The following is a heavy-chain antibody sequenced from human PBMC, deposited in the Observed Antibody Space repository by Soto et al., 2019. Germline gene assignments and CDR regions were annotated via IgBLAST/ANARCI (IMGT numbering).Heavy chain of an antibody. V-gene: IGHV4-30-2*01. Sequence: SETLSLTCAVSGGSISSGGYSWSWIRQPPGKGLEWIGYIYHSGSTYYNPSLKSRVTISVDRSKNQFSLKLSSVTAADTAVYYCARDRNRAFNSGGRETLVTVS. J-gene: IGHJ4*02. CDR3: ARDRNRAFNS. D-gene: IGHD3-10*01. CDR2: IYHSGST. CDR1: GGSISSGGYS.